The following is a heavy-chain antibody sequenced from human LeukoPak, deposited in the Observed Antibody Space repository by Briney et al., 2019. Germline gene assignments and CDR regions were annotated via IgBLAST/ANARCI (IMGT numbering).Heavy chain of an antibody. CDR2: IWYDGSNK. Sequence: GGSLRLSCAASGFTFSSYAMHWVRQAPGKWLEWVAVIWYDGSNKYYADSVKGRFTISRDNSKNTLYLQMNSLRAEDTAVYYCARDQVTEWELLPFDYWGQGTLVTVSS. J-gene: IGHJ4*02. CDR3: ARDQVTEWELLPFDY. CDR1: GFTFSSYA. V-gene: IGHV3-33*08. D-gene: IGHD1-26*01.